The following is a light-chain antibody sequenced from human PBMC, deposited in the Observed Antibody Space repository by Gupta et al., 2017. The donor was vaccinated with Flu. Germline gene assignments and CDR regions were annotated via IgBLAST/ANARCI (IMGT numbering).Light chain of an antibody. CDR2: KDT. Sequence: SYELTQPPSVSVSPGQTASITCSGDNLGDKYASWYQQKPGQSPVLVIYKDTKRPSGSPELFSGSNSGNTATLTISGTQAMDEDDYYCQAWDSTTGVFGTGTKVTVL. CDR3: QAWDSTTGV. CDR1: NLGDKY. J-gene: IGLJ1*01. V-gene: IGLV3-1*01.